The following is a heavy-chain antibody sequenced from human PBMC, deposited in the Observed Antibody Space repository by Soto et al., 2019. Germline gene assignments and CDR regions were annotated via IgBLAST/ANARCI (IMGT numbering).Heavy chain of an antibody. D-gene: IGHD3-3*01. CDR3: ARDANYDFWSGYYPYNWFDP. CDR1: GGTFSSYA. Sequence: QVQLVQSGAEVKKPGSSVKVSCKASGGTFSSYAISWVRQAPGQGLEWMGGIIPIFGTANYGQKFQGRVTITADESTSKAYMELSSLRSEDTAVYYCARDANYDFWSGYYPYNWFDPWGQGTLFTVSS. CDR2: IIPIFGTA. J-gene: IGHJ5*02. V-gene: IGHV1-69*01.